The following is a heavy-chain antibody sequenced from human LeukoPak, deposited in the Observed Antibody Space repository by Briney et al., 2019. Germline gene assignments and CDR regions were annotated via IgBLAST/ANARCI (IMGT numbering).Heavy chain of an antibody. Sequence: HAGGSLRLSCTASGFNFHDYTMHWVRQAPGKGLEWVSLISWDGGSTYYADSVKGRFTISRDNSKNSLYLQMNSLRAEDTALYYCAKEARGRQYPHYYYYYMDVWGKGTTVTVSS. V-gene: IGHV3-43D*04. CDR2: ISWDGGST. J-gene: IGHJ6*03. CDR1: GFNFHDYT. CDR3: AKEARGRQYPHYYYYYMDV. D-gene: IGHD2-2*01.